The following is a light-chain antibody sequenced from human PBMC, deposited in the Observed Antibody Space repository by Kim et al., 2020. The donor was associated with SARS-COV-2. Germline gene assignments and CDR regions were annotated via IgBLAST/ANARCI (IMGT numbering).Light chain of an antibody. Sequence: GALGQTARITCGGNNIGSKNVHWYQQKPGQAPVLVIYRDSNRPSGIPERFSGSNSGNTATLTISRAQAGDEADYYCQVWDRSTVVFGGGTQLTVL. V-gene: IGLV3-9*01. J-gene: IGLJ2*01. CDR2: RDS. CDR1: NIGSKN. CDR3: QVWDRSTVV.